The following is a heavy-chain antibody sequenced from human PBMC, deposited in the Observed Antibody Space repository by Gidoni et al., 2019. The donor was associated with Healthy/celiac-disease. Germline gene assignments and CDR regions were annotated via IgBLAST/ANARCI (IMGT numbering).Heavy chain of an antibody. D-gene: IGHD7-27*01. CDR2: IWYDGSSK. CDR3: ARDLSPNWGRHDAFDI. Sequence: QVQLVESGGGVVQPGRVLRLSCAASGFTFSRYGMHWVLRASGKGLEWVAVIWYDGSSKYYADSVKGRFTISRDNSKNTLYLQMNSLRAEDTAVYYCARDLSPNWGRHDAFDIWGQGTMVTVSS. V-gene: IGHV3-33*01. J-gene: IGHJ3*02. CDR1: GFTFSRYG.